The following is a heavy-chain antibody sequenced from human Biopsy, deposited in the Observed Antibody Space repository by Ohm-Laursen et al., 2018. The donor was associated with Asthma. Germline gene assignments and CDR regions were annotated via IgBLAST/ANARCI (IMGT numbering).Heavy chain of an antibody. Sequence: SVKVSCKARGGTFSNFAISWVRQAPGQGLEWLGGIMTVFGTTNYAQKFQGRVTITADESTSTAYMEVTSLRSEDTAIYYCARCQVGYSSGWSLLLKKIYYSGMDVWGQGTAVTVSS. D-gene: IGHD6-19*01. CDR1: GGTFSNFA. V-gene: IGHV1-69*13. J-gene: IGHJ6*02. CDR3: ARCQVGYSSGWSLLLKKIYYSGMDV. CDR2: IMTVFGTT.